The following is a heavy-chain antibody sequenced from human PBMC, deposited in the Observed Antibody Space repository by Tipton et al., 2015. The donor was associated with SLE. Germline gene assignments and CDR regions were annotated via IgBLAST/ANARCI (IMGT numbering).Heavy chain of an antibody. J-gene: IGHJ4*02. Sequence: SLRLSCAGSGFSFNLYTMNWVRQAPGKGLEWVSLISSTSGSIHYADSVKGRFTISRDNAKNSLFLQMDSLRVEDTAVYFCAGDKGPAWTSIDSWGQGTLVAVSS. CDR3: AGDKGPAWTSIDS. V-gene: IGHV3-21*06. CDR1: GFSFNLYT. CDR2: ISSTSGSI. D-gene: IGHD2-2*02.